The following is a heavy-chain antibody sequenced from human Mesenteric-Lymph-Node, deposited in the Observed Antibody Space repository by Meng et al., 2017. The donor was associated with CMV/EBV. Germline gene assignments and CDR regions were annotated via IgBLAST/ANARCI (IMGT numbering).Heavy chain of an antibody. CDR2: INHSGST. J-gene: IGHJ4*02. CDR3: ARGRDDYASGY. V-gene: IGHV4-34*01. D-gene: IGHD4-17*01. CDR1: GGSFSTYY. Sequence: LTCAVYGGSFSTYYWSWIRQPPGKGLEWIGEINHSGSTNYNPSLKSRVTISLDTPKNQFSLKLSSVTAADTAVYYCARGRDDYASGYWGQGTLVTVSS.